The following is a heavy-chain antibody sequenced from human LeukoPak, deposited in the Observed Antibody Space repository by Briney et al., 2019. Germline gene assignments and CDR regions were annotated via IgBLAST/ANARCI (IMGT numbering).Heavy chain of an antibody. CDR1: GFTFSTYW. CDR3: SKDLPHTRAWALKY. J-gene: IGHJ4*02. CDR2: IKSKHDGGTT. D-gene: IGHD7-27*01. Sequence: GGSLRLSCAASGFTFSTYWMSWVRQAPGRGPEWVGRIKSKHDGGTTDYASSVRGRFTISRDDSENTLYLQMDSLRTDDTAVYYCSKDLPHTRAWALKYWGQGALVTVSS. V-gene: IGHV3-15*01.